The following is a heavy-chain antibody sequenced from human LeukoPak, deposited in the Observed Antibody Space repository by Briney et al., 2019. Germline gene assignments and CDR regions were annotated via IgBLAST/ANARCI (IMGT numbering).Heavy chain of an antibody. V-gene: IGHV4-4*02. CDR3: ASRAPRDNFNRYLPIDY. J-gene: IGHJ4*02. D-gene: IGHD1-20*01. CDR1: GASISNSNW. CDR2: IYHSGST. Sequence: SETLSLTCAVAGASISNSNWWTWVRQPPGKGLEWIGEIYHSGSTNYKPSLKSRATISVDKSKNQFSLKLSSVTAADTAVYYCASRAPRDNFNRYLPIDYWGQGTPVTVSS.